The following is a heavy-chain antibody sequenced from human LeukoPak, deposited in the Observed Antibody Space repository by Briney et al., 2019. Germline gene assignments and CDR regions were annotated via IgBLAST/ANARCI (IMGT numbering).Heavy chain of an antibody. V-gene: IGHV4-39*07. Sequence: SETLSLTCTVSGGSISSSGYYWGWIRQPPGKGLEWIGSIYYSGSTYYNPSLKSRVTISVDTSKNQFSLKLSSVTAADTAVYYCAREVGQIDYWGQGTLVTVSS. J-gene: IGHJ4*02. CDR3: AREVGQIDY. CDR1: GGSISSSGYY. CDR2: IYYSGST.